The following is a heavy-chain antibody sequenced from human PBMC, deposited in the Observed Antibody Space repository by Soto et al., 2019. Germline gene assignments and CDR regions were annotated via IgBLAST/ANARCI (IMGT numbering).Heavy chain of an antibody. J-gene: IGHJ6*02. V-gene: IGHV1-46*01. Sequence: GSSVKVSCKASGYTFTSYYMHWVRQAPAQGLEWMGIINPSGGSTSYAQKFQGRVTMTRDTSTSTGDMELSSLRSEDTAVYYCSRVPAVTGWRYYHGMDVWGQGRTVTGSS. D-gene: IGHD4-17*01. CDR3: SRVPAVTGWRYYHGMDV. CDR1: GYTFTSYY. CDR2: INPSGGST.